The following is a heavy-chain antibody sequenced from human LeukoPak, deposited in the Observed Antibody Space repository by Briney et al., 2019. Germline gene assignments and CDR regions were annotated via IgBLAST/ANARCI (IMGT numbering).Heavy chain of an antibody. Sequence: GSLRLSCAASGFTFSSYEMNWVRQAPGKGLEWVSYISTTGSSIYYADSVKGRFTISRDNVKNLLYLQMNSLRAEDTAVYYCARVQRGIAVALDYWGQETLATVSS. J-gene: IGHJ4*02. CDR3: ARVQRGIAVALDY. CDR2: ISTTGSSI. D-gene: IGHD6-19*01. V-gene: IGHV3-48*03. CDR1: GFTFSSYE.